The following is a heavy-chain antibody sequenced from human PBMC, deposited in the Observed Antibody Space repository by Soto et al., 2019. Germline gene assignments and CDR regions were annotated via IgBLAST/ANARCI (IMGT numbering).Heavy chain of an antibody. D-gene: IGHD6-6*01. Sequence: PSETLSLTYPVSGGSIFGYYWSWIRPPPGKGLEWIGSIYYSGSTNYNPSLKSRVIISVDTSKNQFSLKLSSLTAADTAVYYCARGASSTVAAPDYWGQGTLVTVSS. CDR1: GGSIFGYY. V-gene: IGHV4-59*01. CDR2: IYYSGST. CDR3: ARGASSTVAAPDY. J-gene: IGHJ4*02.